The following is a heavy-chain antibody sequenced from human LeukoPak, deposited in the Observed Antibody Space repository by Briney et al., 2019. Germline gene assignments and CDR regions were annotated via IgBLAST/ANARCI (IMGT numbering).Heavy chain of an antibody. CDR2: LFSDGNT. D-gene: IGHD1-14*01. V-gene: IGHV3-53*01. Sequence: GGSLRLSCAASGFTVITNDMTWVRQAPGKGLEWVSVLFSDGNTKYADSVQGRFTISRDNSKNTLYLEMNSLSPDDTAVYYCARGVEPLAANTLAYWGQGTLVTVSS. CDR3: ARGVEPLAANTLAY. J-gene: IGHJ4*02. CDR1: GFTVITND.